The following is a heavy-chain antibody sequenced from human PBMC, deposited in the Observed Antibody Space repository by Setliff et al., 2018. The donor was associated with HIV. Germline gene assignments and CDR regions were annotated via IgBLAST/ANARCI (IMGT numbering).Heavy chain of an antibody. J-gene: IGHJ4*02. CDR1: GYDFKIYD. D-gene: IGHD1-1*01. CDR3: ARGKIPSWRLTMFDF. CDR2: INPGTGNI. Sequence: GASVKVSCKASGYDFKIYDINWVRQVAGQGLEWMGWINPGTGNIGYPQNFSGRVTMTRNTSINTVYMELSSLRSEDTAIYFCARGKIPSWRLTMFDFWGQGTPVTVSS. V-gene: IGHV1-8*01.